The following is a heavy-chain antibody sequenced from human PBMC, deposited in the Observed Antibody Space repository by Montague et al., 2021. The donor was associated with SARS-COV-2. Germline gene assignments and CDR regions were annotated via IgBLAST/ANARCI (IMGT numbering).Heavy chain of an antibody. V-gene: IGHV4-4*07. D-gene: IGHD6-13*01. CDR1: GGSISRYY. Sequence: SETLSLTCTVSGGSISRYYWSWIRKPAGTGMERIGRIYTSGSANYNHYLKRRVTMSVDTSKNQFSLKLSSVTAADTDVSYCARAWYRSSSYYFDYWGQGTLVTVSS. CDR3: ARAWYRSSSYYFDY. CDR2: IYTSGSA. J-gene: IGHJ4*02.